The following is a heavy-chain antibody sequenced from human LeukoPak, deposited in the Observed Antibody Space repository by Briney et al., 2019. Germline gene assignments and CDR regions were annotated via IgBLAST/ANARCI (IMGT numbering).Heavy chain of an antibody. D-gene: IGHD3-22*01. Sequence: SETLSLTCAVYGGSFSGYYWSWIRQPPGKGLEWIGEINHSGSTYYNPSLKSRVTISVDTSKNQFSLKLSSVTAADTAVYYCARDSSYYDSSGYPKNYFDYWGQGTLVTVSS. J-gene: IGHJ4*02. CDR1: GGSFSGYY. CDR3: ARDSSYYDSSGYPKNYFDY. V-gene: IGHV4-34*01. CDR2: INHSGST.